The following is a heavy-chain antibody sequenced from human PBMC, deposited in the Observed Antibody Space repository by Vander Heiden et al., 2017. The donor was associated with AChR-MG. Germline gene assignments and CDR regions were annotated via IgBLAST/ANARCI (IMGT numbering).Heavy chain of an antibody. CDR3: ARGAAAAATSRTAY. J-gene: IGHJ4*02. V-gene: IGHV3-21*01. CDR2: ISSISNYI. CDR1: GFTFSSYS. Sequence: QLVESGGGLVKPGGSLRLSCPASGFTFSSYSMNWFRQAPGKGLEWVSSISSISNYIYYADSVKGRFTISRDNARNSLYLQMNSLRAEDTAVYYCARGAAAAATSRTAYWGQGTLVTVSA. D-gene: IGHD6-13*01.